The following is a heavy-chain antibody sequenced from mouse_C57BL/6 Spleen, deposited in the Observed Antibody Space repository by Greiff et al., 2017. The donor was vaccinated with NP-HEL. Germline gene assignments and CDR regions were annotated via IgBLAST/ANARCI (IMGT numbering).Heavy chain of an antibody. CDR2: IYPRSGNT. CDR3: ARCLYYYGSSYPYYAMDY. Sequence: QVQLQQSGAELARPGASVKLSCKASGYTFTSYGISWVKQRTGQGLEWIGEIYPRSGNTYYNEKFKGKATLTADKSSSTAYMELRSLTSEDSAVYFCARCLYYYGSSYPYYAMDYWGQGTSVTVSS. J-gene: IGHJ4*01. D-gene: IGHD1-1*01. CDR1: GYTFTSYG. V-gene: IGHV1-81*01.